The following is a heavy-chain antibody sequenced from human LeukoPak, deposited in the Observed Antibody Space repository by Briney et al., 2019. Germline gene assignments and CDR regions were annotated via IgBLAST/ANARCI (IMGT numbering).Heavy chain of an antibody. Sequence: SVKLSCKASGATFSSYAISWVREAPGQGLEWMGGIIPIFGTANYAQKFQGRVTITTDESTSTAYMELSSLRSEDTAVYYCARALATDPDITIFGVDTNYYYYYMDVWGKGTTVSVPS. CDR2: IIPIFGTA. D-gene: IGHD3-3*01. CDR3: ARALATDPDITIFGVDTNYYYYYMDV. V-gene: IGHV1-69*05. J-gene: IGHJ6*03. CDR1: GATFSSYA.